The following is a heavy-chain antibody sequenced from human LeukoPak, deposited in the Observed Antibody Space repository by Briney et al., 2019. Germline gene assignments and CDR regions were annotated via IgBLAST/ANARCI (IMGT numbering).Heavy chain of an antibody. D-gene: IGHD6-13*01. V-gene: IGHV1-18*01. CDR2: ISDYNGNT. J-gene: IGHJ5*02. Sequence: ASVTVSCKASGYTFTSYGISWVRQPPGQGLEWMGWISDYNGNTNYAQNLQGRVTMTTDTSTSTAYMELRGLRSDDTAVYYCARGLARKGGIAAVWVWFDPWGQGTLVTVSS. CDR3: ARGLARKGGIAAVWVWFDP. CDR1: GYTFTSYG.